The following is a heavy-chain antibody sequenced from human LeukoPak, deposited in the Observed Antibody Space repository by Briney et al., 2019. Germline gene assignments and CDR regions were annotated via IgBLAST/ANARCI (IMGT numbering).Heavy chain of an antibody. V-gene: IGHV4-34*01. J-gene: IGHJ6*03. CDR3: ARGPSIFGVVTNYYMDV. CDR2: INHSGST. D-gene: IGHD3-3*01. CDR1: GGSFSGYY. Sequence: SETLSLTCAVYGGSFSGYYWSWIRQPPGKGLEWIGEINHSGSTNYNPSLKSRVTISVDTSKNQFSLKLSSVTAADTDVYYCARGPSIFGVVTNYYMDVWGKGTTVTVSS.